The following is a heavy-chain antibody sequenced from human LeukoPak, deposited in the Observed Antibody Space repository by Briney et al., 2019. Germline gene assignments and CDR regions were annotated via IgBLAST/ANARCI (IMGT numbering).Heavy chain of an antibody. CDR1: GFTFDDYG. D-gene: IGHD6-13*01. J-gene: IGHJ6*03. Sequence: PGGSLRLSCAASGFTFDDYGMSRVRQAPGKGLEWVSGINWNGGSTGYADSVKGRFTISRDNAKNSLYLQMNSLRAEDTALYYCARDRQQLSTGGYYYYYYMDVWGKGTTVTVSS. CDR3: ARDRQQLSTGGYYYYYYMDV. CDR2: INWNGGST. V-gene: IGHV3-20*04.